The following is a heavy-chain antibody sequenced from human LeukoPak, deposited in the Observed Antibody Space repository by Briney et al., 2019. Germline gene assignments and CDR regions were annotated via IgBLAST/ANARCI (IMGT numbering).Heavy chain of an antibody. J-gene: IGHJ4*02. V-gene: IGHV3-30*03. CDR3: ARGHPFPRRFHRPGFDY. Sequence: GGSLRLSCAASGFTFSSYGMHWVRQAPGKGLEWVAVISYDGSNKYYADSVKGRFTISRDNTENTLYLQMNSLRAEDTAVYYCARGHPFPRRFHRPGFDYWGQGTLVTVSS. CDR2: ISYDGSNK. CDR1: GFTFSSYG. D-gene: IGHD6-6*01.